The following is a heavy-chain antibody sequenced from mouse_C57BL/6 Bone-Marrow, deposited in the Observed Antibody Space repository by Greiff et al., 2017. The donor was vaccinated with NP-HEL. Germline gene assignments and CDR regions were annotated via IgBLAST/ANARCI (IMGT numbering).Heavy chain of an antibody. Sequence: EVQLVESGGGLVQPKGSLKLSCAASGFTFTTYAMHWVRQAPGKGLEWVARIRRKSSNYATYYADSVKDRFTISRDDSQSMLYLQMNNLKTEDTAMYYCVRGRYDLAWYFDVWGTGTTVTVAS. J-gene: IGHJ1*03. CDR2: IRRKSSNYAT. CDR3: VRGRYDLAWYFDV. V-gene: IGHV10-3*01. D-gene: IGHD2-4*01. CDR1: GFTFTTYA.